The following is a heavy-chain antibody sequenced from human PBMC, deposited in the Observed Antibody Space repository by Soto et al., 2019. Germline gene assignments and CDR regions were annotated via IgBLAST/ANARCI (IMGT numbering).Heavy chain of an antibody. J-gene: IGHJ4*02. Sequence: GGSLRLSCVVSGFTVSSTYMSWVRQAPGKGLEWVSVLYGDGGTYYAASVKGRSTISRDNSKNTLYLQMNSLRAEDTAVYYCAKDKITIFGVVPFDYWGQGTLVTVSS. CDR2: LYGDGGT. CDR3: AKDKITIFGVVPFDY. D-gene: IGHD3-3*01. V-gene: IGHV3-53*01. CDR1: GFTVSSTY.